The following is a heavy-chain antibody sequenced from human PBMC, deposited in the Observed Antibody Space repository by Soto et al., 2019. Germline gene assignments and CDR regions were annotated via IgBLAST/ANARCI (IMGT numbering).Heavy chain of an antibody. CDR1: GFNVKDDW. J-gene: IGHJ4*02. Sequence: EVQLVESGGALVKPGESLRLSCAASGFNVKDDWMAWVRQAPGKGLEWLTQIKSDIHGGITDYAAPVKDRFTMSRDASKNPVDLQMNSLKSDDAAVYYCTTGEYWGQGVLVTVSS. D-gene: IGHD1-26*01. CDR3: TTGEY. CDR2: IKSDIHGGIT. V-gene: IGHV3-15*02.